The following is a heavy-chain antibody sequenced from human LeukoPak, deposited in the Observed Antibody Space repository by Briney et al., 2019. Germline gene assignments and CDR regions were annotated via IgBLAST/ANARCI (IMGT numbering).Heavy chain of an antibody. D-gene: IGHD6-19*01. V-gene: IGHV3-20*04. CDR2: INWNGGST. CDR1: GFTFDDYG. CDR3: AKDLDGWTKAFDI. J-gene: IGHJ3*02. Sequence: PGGSLRLSCAASGFTFDDYGMSWVRQAPGKGLEWVSGINWNGGSTGYADSVKGRFTISRDNSKNTLYLQMNSLRAEDTAVYYCAKDLDGWTKAFDIWGQGTMVTVSS.